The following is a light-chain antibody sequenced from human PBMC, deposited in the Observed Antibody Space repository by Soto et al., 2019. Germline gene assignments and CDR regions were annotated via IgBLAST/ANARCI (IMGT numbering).Light chain of an antibody. J-gene: IGKJ3*01. CDR1: QSVSNDY. Sequence: EMVLTQSPGTLSLSPGDRATLSCRASQSVSNDYVAWVQQKPGQTPRLLIYSVSSRATGIPDRFSGSGSGTDFTLTISRLEPEDFSVYYCHQYGTAPLTFGPGTKVDIK. CDR2: SVS. V-gene: IGKV3-20*01. CDR3: HQYGTAPLT.